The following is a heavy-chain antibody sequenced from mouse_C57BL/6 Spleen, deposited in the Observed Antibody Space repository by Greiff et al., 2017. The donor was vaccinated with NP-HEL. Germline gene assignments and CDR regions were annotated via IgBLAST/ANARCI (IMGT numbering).Heavy chain of an antibody. D-gene: IGHD2-4*01. CDR3: ARSGGDDYYYFDY. Sequence: VQLQQSGPELVKPGASVKISCKASGYTFTDYYMNWVKQSHGKSLEWIGDINPNNGGTSYNQKFKGKATLTVDKSSSTAYMELRSLTSEDSAVYYCARSGGDDYYYFDYWGQGTTLTVSS. CDR1: GYTFTDYY. J-gene: IGHJ2*01. V-gene: IGHV1-26*01. CDR2: INPNNGGT.